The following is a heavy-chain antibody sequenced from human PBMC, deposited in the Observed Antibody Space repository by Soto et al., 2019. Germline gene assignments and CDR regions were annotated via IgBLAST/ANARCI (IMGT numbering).Heavy chain of an antibody. D-gene: IGHD1-26*01. V-gene: IGHV4-59*01. J-gene: IGHJ5*02. CDR3: AREAGARYPFDP. CDR2: IFHRAST. Sequence: SATLSLGCTVAGGSISSCYWCSTRQTPGKGLECIAYIFHRASTNYTPSLKSRVTISGDTSKDQFCLKLSSVTAADTAMYYCAREAGARYPFDPWGQGTRVTVSS. CDR1: GGSISSCY.